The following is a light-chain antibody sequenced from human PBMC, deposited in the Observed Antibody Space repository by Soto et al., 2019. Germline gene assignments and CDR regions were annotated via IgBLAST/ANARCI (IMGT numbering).Light chain of an antibody. V-gene: IGLV2-8*01. CDR2: EVN. CDR1: SSDVGGYDY. Sequence: QSALTQPPSASGSPGQSVAISCTGTSSDVGGYDYVSWYQQHPGKAPKLMIYEVNKRPSGVPDRFSGSKSGNTASLTVSGLQAEDEADYYCSSYAGSGNVFGTGTKVT. CDR3: SSYAGSGNV. J-gene: IGLJ1*01.